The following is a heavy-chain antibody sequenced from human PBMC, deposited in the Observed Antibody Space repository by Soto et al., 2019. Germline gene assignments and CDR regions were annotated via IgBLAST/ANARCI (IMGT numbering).Heavy chain of an antibody. CDR1: GPTFIAYY. J-gene: IGHJ4*02. V-gene: IGHV1-2*02. CDR3: ATGAAGVAAHVI. CDR2: IDPKSGGT. Sequence: QLVQSGAEVKKPGASVRVSCKTSGPTFIAYYIHWVRQAPGQGLEWMGWIDPKSGGTTYEQKFLGRVTMTRDTSINTAYMDLNRLTSDDTAVYYCATGAAGVAAHVIWGQGTLVTVSS. D-gene: IGHD6-13*01.